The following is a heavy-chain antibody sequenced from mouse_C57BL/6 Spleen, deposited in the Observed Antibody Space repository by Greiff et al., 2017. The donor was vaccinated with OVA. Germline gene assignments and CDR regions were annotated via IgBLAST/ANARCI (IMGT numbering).Heavy chain of an antibody. CDR2: IHPNSGST. CDR1: GYTFTSYW. D-gene: IGHD1-1*01. Sequence: QVQLKQPGAELVKPGASVKLSCKASGYTFTSYWMHWVKQSPGQGLEWIGMIHPNSGSTNYNEKFKSKATVTVDKSSSTAYMQLSSLTSEDSAVYYCARWNGRLDYWGQGTTLTVSS. V-gene: IGHV1-64*01. J-gene: IGHJ2*01. CDR3: ARWNGRLDY.